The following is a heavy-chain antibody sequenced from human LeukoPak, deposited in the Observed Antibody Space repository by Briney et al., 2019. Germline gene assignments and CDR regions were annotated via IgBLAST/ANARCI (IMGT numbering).Heavy chain of an antibody. CDR1: GFTFSSYS. Sequence: GGSLRLSCAASGFTFSSYSMNWVRHAPGKGLEWVSSISSSSSYIYYADSVKGRLTISRDNAKNSLYLQMNSLRAEDTAVYYCARAPRYCSSTSCYSWGQGTLVTVSS. CDR2: ISSSSSYI. V-gene: IGHV3-21*01. D-gene: IGHD2-2*02. CDR3: ARAPRYCSSTSCYS. J-gene: IGHJ4*02.